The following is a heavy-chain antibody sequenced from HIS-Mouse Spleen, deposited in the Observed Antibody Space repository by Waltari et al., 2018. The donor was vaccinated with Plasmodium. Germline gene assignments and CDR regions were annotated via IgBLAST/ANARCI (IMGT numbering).Heavy chain of an antibody. J-gene: IGHJ4*02. V-gene: IGHV3-30*18. D-gene: IGHD3-3*01. Sequence: QVQLVESGGGVVQRGRSLRLSCAALGFTFGSLVMLWVRQDPGKGLEWVAVISYDGSNKYYADSVKGRFTISRDNSKNTLYLQMNSLRAEDTAVYYCAKEVLGYYDFWSRPDYWGQGTLVTVSS. CDR2: ISYDGSNK. CDR3: AKEVLGYYDFWSRPDY. CDR1: GFTFGSLV.